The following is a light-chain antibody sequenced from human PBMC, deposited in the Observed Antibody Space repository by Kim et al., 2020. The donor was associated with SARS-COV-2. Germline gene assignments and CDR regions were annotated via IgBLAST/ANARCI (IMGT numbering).Light chain of an antibody. V-gene: IGLV2-14*03. CDR1: ISDVGGYNY. J-gene: IGLJ2*01. Sequence: QSVLTQPASVSGSPGQSITVSCTGTISDVGGYNYVSWYQQHPGQAPKLIISDVSNRPSGISDRFSGSKSGNTASLTISGLQPEDEGDYYCSSYIGTGTLVVFGGGTKVTVL. CDR3: SSYIGTGTLVV. CDR2: DVS.